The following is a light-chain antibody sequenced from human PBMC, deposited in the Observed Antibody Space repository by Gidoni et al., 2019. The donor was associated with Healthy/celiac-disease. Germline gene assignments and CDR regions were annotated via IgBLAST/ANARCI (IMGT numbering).Light chain of an antibody. CDR3: QQYKNWPPWT. V-gene: IGKV3-15*01. Sequence: EIVMTPSPATLSVSPGERATLSCRASQSVSSNLAGYQQKPGQAPRLLIYGASTRATGIPARFSGSGSGTEFTLTISSLQSEDFAVYYCQQYKNWPPWTFGQGTKVLNQT. CDR1: QSVSSN. CDR2: GAS. J-gene: IGKJ1*01.